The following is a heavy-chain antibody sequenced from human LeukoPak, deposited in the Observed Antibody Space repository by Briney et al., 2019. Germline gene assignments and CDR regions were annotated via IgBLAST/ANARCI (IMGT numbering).Heavy chain of an antibody. CDR2: IKSRTNGGTT. V-gene: IGHV3-15*01. D-gene: IGHD6-13*01. J-gene: IGHJ6*03. Sequence: PGGSLRLSCAASGFSFNHAWMSWVRHAPGKELEWVGRIKSRTNGGTTDHAAAVKGRFTISRDDSKNTLYLQMNSLKTEVTAVYYCTTISGVAAAGTRNYYYYMDVWGRGTTVTVSS. CDR1: GFSFNHAW. CDR3: TTISGVAAAGTRNYYYYMDV.